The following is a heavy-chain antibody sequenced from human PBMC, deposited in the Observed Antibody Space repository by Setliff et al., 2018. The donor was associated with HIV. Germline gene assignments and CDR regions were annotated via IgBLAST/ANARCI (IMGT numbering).Heavy chain of an antibody. D-gene: IGHD2-2*01. V-gene: IGHV3-11*04. J-gene: IGHJ5*02. CDR3: AKDIIPAGLLHDL. CDR2: ISPNGNSM. Sequence: PGGSLRLSCAASEFTVSRYHMSWVRQAPGKGLEWVSYISPNGNSMYYADSVKGRFTISRDNAKNSLYLQMNSLRAEDTALYYCAKDIIPAGLLHDLWGQGTLVTVSS. CDR1: EFTVSRYH.